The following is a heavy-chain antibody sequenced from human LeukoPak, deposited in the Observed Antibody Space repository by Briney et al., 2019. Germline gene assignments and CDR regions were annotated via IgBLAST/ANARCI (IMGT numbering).Heavy chain of an antibody. Sequence: SETLSLTCTVSGGAISSSRDYWGWIRQPPGKGLEWIGSIYYSGSTYYNPSLKSRVTISVDTSKNQFSLKLSSVTAADTAVYYCARHVEIAVAGPIDYWGQGTLVTVSS. CDR3: ARHVEIAVAGPIDY. V-gene: IGHV4-39*01. D-gene: IGHD6-19*01. CDR2: IYYSGST. J-gene: IGHJ4*02. CDR1: GGAISSSRDY.